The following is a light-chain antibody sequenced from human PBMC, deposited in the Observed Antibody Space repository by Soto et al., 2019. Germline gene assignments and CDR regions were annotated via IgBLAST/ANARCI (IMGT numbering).Light chain of an antibody. V-gene: IGLV3-12*02. J-gene: IGLJ1*01. CDR2: SDS. CDR3: QVWDSSRAHYV. CDR1: NIGSKA. Sequence: SSELTQPHSVSVATAQMARITCGGNNIGSKAVHWYQQKPGQDPVLVTYSDSNRPSGLPERFSGSNPVNTATLTLSRIEAGEEADKYRQVWDSSRAHYVFGTGTKVTV.